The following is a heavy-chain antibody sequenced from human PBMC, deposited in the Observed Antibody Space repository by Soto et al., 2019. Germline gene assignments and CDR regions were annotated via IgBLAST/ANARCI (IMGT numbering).Heavy chain of an antibody. D-gene: IGHD6-13*01. CDR1: GFTFATYP. Sequence: EVQLLESGGGLVQPGGSWRLSCAASGFTFATYPMSWFRKAPGKRLEWVSAISGSGDGTYYPDSVKGRFTISRDNSKNTLYLQMNRLRAEDTAVYYCAKDQVAAAAGNFDYWGQGTLVTVSS. J-gene: IGHJ4*02. V-gene: IGHV3-23*01. CDR3: AKDQVAAAAGNFDY. CDR2: ISGSGDGT.